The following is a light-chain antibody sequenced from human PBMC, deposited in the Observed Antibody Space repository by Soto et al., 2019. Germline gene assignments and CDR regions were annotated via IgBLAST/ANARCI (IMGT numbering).Light chain of an antibody. V-gene: IGLV2-11*01. J-gene: IGLJ2*01. CDR2: DVS. CDR3: SSYAGTYTVV. Sequence: QSALTQPRSVSGSPGQSVTISCSGTSSDVGGYNYVSWYQQHPGKAPKLMIYDVSKRPSGVPDRFSGSKSGNTASLTISGLQVEDEADYYCSSYAGTYTVVFGGGTQLTVL. CDR1: SSDVGGYNY.